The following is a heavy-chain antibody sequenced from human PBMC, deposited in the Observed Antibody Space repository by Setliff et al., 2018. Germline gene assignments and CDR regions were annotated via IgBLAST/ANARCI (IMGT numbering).Heavy chain of an antibody. J-gene: IGHJ6*02. CDR1: GYSISSGYY. Sequence: SETLSLTCAVSGYSISSGYYWGWIRQPPGKGLEWIGSIYHSGSTYYNPSLKSRVTISLETSKNQFSLKLSSVTAEDTAVYYCARAAGYSSSWYHYYYGMDGWGQGTTVTVSS. CDR2: IYHSGST. V-gene: IGHV4-38-2*01. D-gene: IGHD6-13*01. CDR3: ARAAGYSSSWYHYYYGMDG.